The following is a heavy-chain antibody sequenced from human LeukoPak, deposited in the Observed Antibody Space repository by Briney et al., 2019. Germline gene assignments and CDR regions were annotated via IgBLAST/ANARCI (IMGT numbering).Heavy chain of an antibody. CDR2: ISYDGRNK. V-gene: IGHV3-30*04. CDR3: ARDFESYYYGYFDS. D-gene: IGHD3-10*01. CDR1: GFTFSRYA. J-gene: IGHJ4*02. Sequence: GGSLRLSCAASGFTFSRYAMHWVREAPGKGLEGVAVISYDGRNKYYADSVKGRFTISRDNSKNTLYLQMNSLRAEDTAVYYCARDFESYYYGYFDSGGQGTLVTVSS.